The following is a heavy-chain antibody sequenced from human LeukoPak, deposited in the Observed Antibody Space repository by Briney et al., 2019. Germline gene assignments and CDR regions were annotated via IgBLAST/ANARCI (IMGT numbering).Heavy chain of an antibody. D-gene: IGHD2-15*01. CDR2: IKSKAAGGTT. CDR3: ATDQKDADY. CDR1: GFNFNNLW. V-gene: IGHV3-15*01. J-gene: IGHJ4*02. Sequence: GGSLRLSCAASGFNFNNLWMNWVRQAPGKGLEWVGRIKSKAAGGTTDYAAPVKGRFTISRDDSKNSLFLQMNSLKSEDTAVYYCATDQKDADYWSQGTPVTVSS.